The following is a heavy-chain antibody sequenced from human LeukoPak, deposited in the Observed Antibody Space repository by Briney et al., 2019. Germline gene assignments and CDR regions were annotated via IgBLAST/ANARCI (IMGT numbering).Heavy chain of an antibody. CDR1: SYTFTNYG. CDR3: ARRALHDYGDTTLEY. Sequence: GASVKVSCKASSYTFTNYGINWVRQAPGQGLEWMGWISTYNGNTNYAQKLQGRVTMTTDTSTNTAYMELSSLRSEDTAVYYCARRALHDYGDTTLEYWGQGTLVTVSS. D-gene: IGHD4-17*01. V-gene: IGHV1-18*01. CDR2: ISTYNGNT. J-gene: IGHJ4*02.